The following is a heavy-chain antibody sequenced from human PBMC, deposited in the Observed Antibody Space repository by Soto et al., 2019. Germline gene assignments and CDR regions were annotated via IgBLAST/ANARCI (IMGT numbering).Heavy chain of an antibody. D-gene: IGHD1-26*01. J-gene: IGHJ4*02. V-gene: IGHV1-58*01. CDR1: GFTFTSSA. Sequence: SVKVSCKASGFTFTSSAVQWVRQARGQRLEWIGWIVVGSGNTNYAQKFQERVTITRDMSTSTAYMELSSLRSEDTAVYYCAADRNSEGDFDYWGQGTLVTVSS. CDR3: AADRNSEGDFDY. CDR2: IVVGSGNT.